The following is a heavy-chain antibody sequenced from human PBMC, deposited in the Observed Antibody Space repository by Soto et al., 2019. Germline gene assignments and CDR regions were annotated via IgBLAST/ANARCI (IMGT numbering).Heavy chain of an antibody. Sequence: PAQTLPLTGASSGGSVSSNSAAWNWIRPSPSRGLEWLGRTYYRSKWYNDYAVSVKSRITINPDTSKNQFSLQLNSVTPEDTAVYYCVRERYDSSGYSLLDYYYYGMDVWGQGTTVTVSS. D-gene: IGHD3-22*01. CDR3: VRERYDSSGYSLLDYYYYGMDV. CDR1: GGSVSSNSAA. V-gene: IGHV6-1*01. J-gene: IGHJ6*02. CDR2: TYYRSKWYN.